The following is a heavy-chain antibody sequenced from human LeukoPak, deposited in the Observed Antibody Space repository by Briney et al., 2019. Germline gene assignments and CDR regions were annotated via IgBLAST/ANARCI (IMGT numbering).Heavy chain of an antibody. CDR1: GYTFTSYY. Sequence: ASVKVSCKASGYTFTSYYMHLVRQAPGQGLEWMGIINPSGGSTSYAQKFQGRVTMTRDTSTSTVYMELSSLRSEDTAVYYCARRQVTNWFDPWGQGALVTVSS. CDR3: ARRQVTNWFDP. CDR2: INPSGGST. D-gene: IGHD2-21*02. J-gene: IGHJ5*02. V-gene: IGHV1-46*01.